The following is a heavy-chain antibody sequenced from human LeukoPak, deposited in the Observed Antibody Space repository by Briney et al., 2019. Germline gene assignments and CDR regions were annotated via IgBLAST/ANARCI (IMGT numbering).Heavy chain of an antibody. Sequence: GGSLRLSCAASGFTFSSYAMSWVRQAPGEGREWVSAISGSGGSTYYADSVKGRFTISRDNSKNTLYLQMNRLRAEERAVYYCAKFYGEWFGEFSFAAFDYWGQGTLVTVSS. V-gene: IGHV3-23*01. J-gene: IGHJ4*02. CDR1: GFTFSSYA. CDR2: ISGSGGST. CDR3: AKFYGEWFGEFSFAAFDY. D-gene: IGHD3-10*01.